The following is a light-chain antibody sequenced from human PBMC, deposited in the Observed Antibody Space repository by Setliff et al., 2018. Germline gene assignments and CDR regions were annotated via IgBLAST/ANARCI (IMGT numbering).Light chain of an antibody. Sequence: QSVLTQPRSVSGSPGQSVTISCTGTSSDVGGYNYVSWYQQYPGKAPKLMIYDVSKRPSGVPDRFSGSKSGNTAPLTISGLQAEDEADYYCCSYAGSYPYVFGTGTKVTVL. V-gene: IGLV2-11*01. CDR2: DVS. J-gene: IGLJ1*01. CDR1: SSDVGGYNY. CDR3: CSYAGSYPYV.